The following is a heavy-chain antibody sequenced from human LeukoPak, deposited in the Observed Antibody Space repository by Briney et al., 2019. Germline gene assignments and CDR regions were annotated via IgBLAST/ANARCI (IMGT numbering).Heavy chain of an antibody. D-gene: IGHD4-11*01. CDR2: IWSDGTEK. J-gene: IGHJ4*02. Sequence: GRSLRLSCAASGFTYSHFRMHWVRQAPGKGLEWVAVIWSDGTEKYYGDAVKGRFTISRDNSRNTLYLQMNSLRDDDTAVYYCAKDAQRGFDYSNSLEYWGQGTLVTVSS. CDR1: GFTYSHFR. CDR3: AKDAQRGFDYSNSLEY. V-gene: IGHV3-33*06.